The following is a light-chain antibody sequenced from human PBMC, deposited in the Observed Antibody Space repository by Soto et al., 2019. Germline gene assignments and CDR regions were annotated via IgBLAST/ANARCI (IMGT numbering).Light chain of an antibody. Sequence: EVVLTQSPGTLSLSPGERATLSCRASQSVSSYLAWYQQKAGQAPRLLIYDASNRATGIPARFSGSVSGTDFTLTISSLEHEDFAVYYCQQRSNWRWLTFGGGTKVDIK. CDR3: QQRSNWRWLT. V-gene: IGKV3-11*01. CDR2: DAS. J-gene: IGKJ4*01. CDR1: QSVSSY.